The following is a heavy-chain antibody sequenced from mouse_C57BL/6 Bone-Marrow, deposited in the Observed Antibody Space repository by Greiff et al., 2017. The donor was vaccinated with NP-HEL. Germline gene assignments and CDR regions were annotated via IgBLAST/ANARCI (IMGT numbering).Heavy chain of an antibody. Sequence: EVQLQESGPGLVKPSQSLSLTCSVTGYSITSGYYWNWIRQFPGNKLEWMGYISYDGSNNYNPSLKNRISITRDTSKNQFFLKLNSVTTEDTATYYCARGADYYGRGYWGQGTTLTVSS. V-gene: IGHV3-6*01. D-gene: IGHD1-1*01. J-gene: IGHJ2*01. CDR1: GYSITSGYY. CDR3: ARGADYYGRGY. CDR2: ISYDGSN.